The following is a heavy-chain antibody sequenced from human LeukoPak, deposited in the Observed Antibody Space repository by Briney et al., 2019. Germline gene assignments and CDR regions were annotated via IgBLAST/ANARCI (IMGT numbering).Heavy chain of an antibody. Sequence: GGSLRLSCAASGFSFTSYEMNWVRQAPGKGLEWVSYISTGGITIYYADSVKGRFTISRDNAKNSLYLQMNSLRAEDTVVYYCARRGYYYYGLDVWGQGTTVTVSS. J-gene: IGHJ6*02. D-gene: IGHD3-10*01. CDR1: GFSFTSYE. CDR3: ARRGYYYYGLDV. CDR2: ISTGGITI. V-gene: IGHV3-48*03.